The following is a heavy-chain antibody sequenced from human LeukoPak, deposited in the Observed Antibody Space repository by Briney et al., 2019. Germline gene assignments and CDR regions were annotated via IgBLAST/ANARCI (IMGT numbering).Heavy chain of an antibody. CDR1: GFTFSSYA. D-gene: IGHD3-22*01. CDR3: AKDLYDSSGYYLYYFDY. J-gene: IGHJ4*02. CDR2: ISGSGGST. V-gene: IGHV3-23*01. Sequence: GGSLRLSCAASGFTFSSYAMSWVRQAPGKGLEWVSAISGSGGSTYYADSVKGRFTISRDNSKNTLYLQMNSLRAEDTAVYYCAKDLYDSSGYYLYYFDYWGQGTLDTVSS.